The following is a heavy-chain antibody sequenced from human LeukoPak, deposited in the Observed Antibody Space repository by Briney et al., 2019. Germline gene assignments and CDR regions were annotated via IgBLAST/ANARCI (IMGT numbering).Heavy chain of an antibody. CDR1: GGSINSGRYY. J-gene: IGHJ4*02. D-gene: IGHD1-26*01. Sequence: SETLSLTCNVSGGSINSGRYYWSWIRQPAGRGLEWIGRIYTSGSTNYNPSLKSRVTISVDTSKNQFSLKLSSVTAADTAVYYCAGGSGSYLGYWGQGTLVTVSS. V-gene: IGHV4-61*02. CDR2: IYTSGST. CDR3: AGGSGSYLGY.